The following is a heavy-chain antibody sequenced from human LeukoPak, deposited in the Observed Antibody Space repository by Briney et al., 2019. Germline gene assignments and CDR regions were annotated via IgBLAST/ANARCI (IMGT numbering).Heavy chain of an antibody. Sequence: GGSLRLSCAASGFTFSSYWMSWVRQAPGKGREWVANIKQDGSEKYYVDSVKGRFTISRDNAKNSLYLQMNSLRAEDTAVYYCARDCSSTSCYNDYWGQGTLVTVSS. CDR1: GFTFSSYW. CDR2: IKQDGSEK. D-gene: IGHD2-2*02. CDR3: ARDCSSTSCYNDY. V-gene: IGHV3-7*01. J-gene: IGHJ4*02.